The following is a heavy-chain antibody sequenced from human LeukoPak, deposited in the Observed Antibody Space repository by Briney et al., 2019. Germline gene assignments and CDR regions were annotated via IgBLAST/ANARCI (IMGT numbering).Heavy chain of an antibody. D-gene: IGHD3-16*01. CDR3: ARDRAPYVWGSTNPKENWFDP. V-gene: IGHV4-39*07. J-gene: IGHJ5*02. CDR2: IYYSGST. CDR1: GGSISSSSYY. Sequence: KPSETLSLTCTVSGGSISSSSYYWGWIRQPPGKGLEWIGSIYYSGSTFYNPSLKSRVTISVDTSKNQFSLKLSSVTAADTAVYYCARDRAPYVWGSTNPKENWFDPWGQGTLVTVSS.